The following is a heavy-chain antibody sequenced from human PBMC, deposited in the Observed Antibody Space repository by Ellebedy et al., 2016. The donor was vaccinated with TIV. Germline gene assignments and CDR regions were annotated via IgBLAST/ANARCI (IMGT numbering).Heavy chain of an antibody. J-gene: IGHJ3*02. CDR3: ARRGFSGGPYWAFDI. Sequence: AASVKVSCKASGYTFTGHYMHWVRQAPGQGLEWMGWINPNSGGTKYAQKFQGWVTMTRDTSITTAYMDLSRLTSYDTAVYYCARRGFSGGPYWAFDIWGQGTMITVSS. CDR2: INPNSGGT. V-gene: IGHV1-2*04. CDR1: GYTFTGHY. D-gene: IGHD6-19*01.